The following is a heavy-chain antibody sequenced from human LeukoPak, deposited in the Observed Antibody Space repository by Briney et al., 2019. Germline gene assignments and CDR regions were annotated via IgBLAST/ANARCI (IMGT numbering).Heavy chain of an antibody. D-gene: IGHD3-3*01. V-gene: IGHV5-51*01. Sequence: GESLKISCEAFGYTFSTYWVGWVRQVPGKGLEWMGLIYPGDSETKYSPSFQGQVTISVDKSISTAYLQWSSLKASDTAMYYCARHSGVQELELDHWGQGTLVTVSS. CDR2: IYPGDSET. J-gene: IGHJ4*02. CDR1: GYTFSTYW. CDR3: ARHSGVQELELDH.